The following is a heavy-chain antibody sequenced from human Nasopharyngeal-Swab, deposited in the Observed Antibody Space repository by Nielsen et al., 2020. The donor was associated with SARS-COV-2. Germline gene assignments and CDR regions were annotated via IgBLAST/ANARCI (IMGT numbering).Heavy chain of an antibody. V-gene: IGHV7-4-1*02. CDR3: ARGGGWYVGAPYYFDY. CDR2: INTNTGNP. D-gene: IGHD6-19*01. CDR1: GYTFTSYA. Sequence: ASVNVSCKASGYTFTSYAMNWVRQAPGQGLEWMGWINTNTGNPTYAQGFTGRFVFSLDTSVSTAYLQISSLKAEDTAVYYCARGGGWYVGAPYYFDYWGQGTLVTVSS. J-gene: IGHJ4*02.